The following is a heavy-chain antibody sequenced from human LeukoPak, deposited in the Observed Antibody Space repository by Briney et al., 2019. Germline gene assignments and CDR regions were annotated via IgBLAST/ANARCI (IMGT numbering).Heavy chain of an antibody. CDR2: ILYDGSNK. CDR1: GFTFSSYG. Sequence: GRSLRLSCATSGFTFSSYGMHWVRQAPGKGLEWVAVILYDGSNKYYADSVKGRFTISRDNSKNTLYLQMNSLRAEGTAVYYCARDSGSYGLPDAFDIWGQGTMVTVSS. J-gene: IGHJ3*02. CDR3: ARDSGSYGLPDAFDI. V-gene: IGHV3-33*01. D-gene: IGHD5-18*01.